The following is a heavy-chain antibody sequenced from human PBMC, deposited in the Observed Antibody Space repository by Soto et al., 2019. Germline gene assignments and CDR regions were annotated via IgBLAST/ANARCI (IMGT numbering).Heavy chain of an antibody. CDR2: IYYNGNT. CDR1: GGSISRSSHY. J-gene: IGHJ6*02. V-gene: IGHV4-39*02. D-gene: IGHD6-6*01. Sequence: PXGTLSLTCSVSGGSISRSSHYWGWIRQPPGKGLEWIGNIYYNGNTYYNPSLKSRVTISIDTSKNRFSLRLSSVTAADTAVYFCGARPANYYFYGMDVWGQGTTVTVSS. CDR3: GARPANYYFYGMDV.